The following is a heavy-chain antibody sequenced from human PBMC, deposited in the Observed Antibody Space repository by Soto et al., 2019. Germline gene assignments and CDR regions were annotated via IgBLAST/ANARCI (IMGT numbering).Heavy chain of an antibody. CDR2: ISAYNGNT. D-gene: IGHD2-15*01. CDR3: ARATYCSGGSCSYYYYYGMDV. Sequence: QVQLVQSGAEVKKPGASVKVSCKASGYTFTSYGISWVRQAPGQGLEWMGWISAYNGNTNYAQKLQGRVTMTTDTATSTAYMELRSLRSDDTAVYCCARATYCSGGSCSYYYYYGMDVWGQGTTVTVSS. CDR1: GYTFTSYG. J-gene: IGHJ6*02. V-gene: IGHV1-18*04.